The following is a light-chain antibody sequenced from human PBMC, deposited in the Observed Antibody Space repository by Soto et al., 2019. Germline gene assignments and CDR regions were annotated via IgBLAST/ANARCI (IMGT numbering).Light chain of an antibody. Sequence: QSVLTQPPSASGTPGQRVTISCSGSSSNIGSNTVNWYQQLPGPAPKLLIYSNNQRPSGVPDRFSGSKSGASASLAISGLQSDDEADYYCAAWDDSLNGFYVFGTGTKLTVL. CDR1: SSNIGSNT. CDR2: SNN. J-gene: IGLJ1*01. CDR3: AAWDDSLNGFYV. V-gene: IGLV1-44*01.